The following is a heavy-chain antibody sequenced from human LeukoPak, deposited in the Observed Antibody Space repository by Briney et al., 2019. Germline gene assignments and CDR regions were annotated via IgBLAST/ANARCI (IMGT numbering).Heavy chain of an antibody. D-gene: IGHD6-13*01. CDR3: ARDSSSWYRDSDYYMDV. V-gene: IGHV4-61*02. Sequence: SETLSLTCTVSGGSISSSSYYWSWIRQPAGKGLEWIGRIYTSGSTNYNPSLKSRVTMSVDTSKNQFSLKLSSVTAADTAVYYCARDSSSWYRDSDYYMDVWGKGTTVTVSS. CDR1: GGSISSSSYY. J-gene: IGHJ6*03. CDR2: IYTSGST.